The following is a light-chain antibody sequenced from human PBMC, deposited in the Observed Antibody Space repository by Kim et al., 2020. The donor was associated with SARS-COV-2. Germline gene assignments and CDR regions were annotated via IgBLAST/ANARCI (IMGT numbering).Light chain of an antibody. CDR2: QDS. J-gene: IGLJ2*01. Sequence: SVSPGQTDSITCSGDKLGDKYACWYQQKPGQSPVLVIYQDSKRPSGIPGRFSGSISGNSATLTISGTQAMDEADYYCQAWDSSTVVFGGGTQLTVL. V-gene: IGLV3-1*01. CDR1: KLGDKY. CDR3: QAWDSSTVV.